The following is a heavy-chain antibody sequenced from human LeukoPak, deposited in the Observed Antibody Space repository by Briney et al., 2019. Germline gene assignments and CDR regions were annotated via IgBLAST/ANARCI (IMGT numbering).Heavy chain of an antibody. CDR3: AAKWELLHYFDY. CDR2: IVVGSGNT. V-gene: IGHV1-58*01. D-gene: IGHD1-26*01. J-gene: IGHJ4*02. Sequence: SVKVSCKASGFTFTSSAVQWVRQARGQRLEWIGWIVVGSGNTNYAQKFQERVTITRDMSTSTAYMELSSLRSEDTAVYYCAAKWELLHYFDYWGQGTLVTVSS. CDR1: GFTFTSSA.